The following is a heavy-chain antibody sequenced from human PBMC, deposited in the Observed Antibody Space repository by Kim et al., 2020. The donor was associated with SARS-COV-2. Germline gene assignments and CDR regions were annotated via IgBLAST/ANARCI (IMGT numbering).Heavy chain of an antibody. J-gene: IGHJ3*02. Sequence: PSFQGHVTISADKSISTAYLQWSSLKASDTAMYYCATSMIVVGDDAFDIWGQGTMVTVSS. V-gene: IGHV5-10-1*01. CDR3: ATSMIVVGDDAFDI. D-gene: IGHD3-22*01.